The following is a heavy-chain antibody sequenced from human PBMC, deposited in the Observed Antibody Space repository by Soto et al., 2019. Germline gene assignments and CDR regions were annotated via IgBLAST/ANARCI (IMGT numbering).Heavy chain of an antibody. J-gene: IGHJ5*02. CDR2: INAGNGNT. CDR1: GYTFSSCA. V-gene: IGHV1-3*01. D-gene: IGHD2-2*01. CDR3: ARGYCSSTSCYPRWFDP. Sequence: ASVKVSCKASGYTFSSCAIHWVRQAPGQRLEWMGWINAGNGNTKYSQKFQGRVTITRDTSASTAYMELSSLRSEDTAVYYCARGYCSSTSCYPRWFDPWGQGTLVTVSS.